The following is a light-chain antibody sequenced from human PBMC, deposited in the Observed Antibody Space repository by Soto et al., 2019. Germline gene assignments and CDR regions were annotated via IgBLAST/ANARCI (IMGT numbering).Light chain of an antibody. J-gene: IGLJ1*01. Sequence: LTQPASVSGSPGQSITISCAGTSSDVGGYDYVSWYQLHPGKAPKLMVFEVSNRPSGVSYRFSGSKSGNTASLTISGLQAEDEADYFCSSYSISTAYLFGTGTKVTVL. V-gene: IGLV2-14*01. CDR1: SSDVGGYDY. CDR2: EVS. CDR3: SSYSISTAYL.